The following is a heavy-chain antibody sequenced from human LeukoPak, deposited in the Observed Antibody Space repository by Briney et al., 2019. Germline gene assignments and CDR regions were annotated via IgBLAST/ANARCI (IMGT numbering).Heavy chain of an antibody. J-gene: IGHJ3*02. Sequence: ASVKVSCKASGYTFTGYYMHWVRQAPGQGLEWMGIINPSGGSTSYAQKFQGRVTMTRDMSTSTVYMELSSLRSEDTAVYYCARDSTYCSSTSCYAFDIWGQGTMVTVSS. CDR3: ARDSTYCSSTSCYAFDI. CDR2: INPSGGST. V-gene: IGHV1-46*01. D-gene: IGHD2-2*01. CDR1: GYTFTGYY.